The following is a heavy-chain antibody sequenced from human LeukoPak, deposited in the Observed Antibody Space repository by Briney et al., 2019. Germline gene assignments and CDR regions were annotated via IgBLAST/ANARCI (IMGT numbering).Heavy chain of an antibody. CDR2: ISYDGSNK. CDR3: AREQQLVLVVDY. Sequence: GRSLRLSCAASGFTFGSYAMHWVRQAPGKGLEWVAVISYDGSNKYYADSVKGRFTISRDNSKNTLYLQMNSLRAEDTAVYYCAREQQLVLVVDYWGQGTLVTVSS. J-gene: IGHJ4*02. D-gene: IGHD6-6*01. CDR1: GFTFGSYA. V-gene: IGHV3-30-3*01.